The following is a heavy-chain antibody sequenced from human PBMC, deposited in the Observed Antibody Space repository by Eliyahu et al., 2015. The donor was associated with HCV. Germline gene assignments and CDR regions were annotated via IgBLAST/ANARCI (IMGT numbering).Heavy chain of an antibody. J-gene: IGHJ5*02. CDR1: GFTFSXYA. Sequence: QVQLVESGGGVVQPGRSLRLSCAASGFTFSXYAMPWFRQAPGKGLEWVAVISYDGSNKYYADSVKGRFTISRDNSKNTLYLQMNSLRAEDTAVYYCARDPLVSCGGDCYSRDFGWFDPWGQGTLVTVSS. D-gene: IGHD2-21*02. CDR2: ISYDGSNK. CDR3: ARDPLVSCGGDCYSRDFGWFDP. V-gene: IGHV3-30-3*01.